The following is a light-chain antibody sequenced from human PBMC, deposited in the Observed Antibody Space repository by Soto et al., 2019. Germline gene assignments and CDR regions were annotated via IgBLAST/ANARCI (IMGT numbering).Light chain of an antibody. J-gene: IGLJ2*01. Sequence: QLVLTQSPSASASLGASVKLTCTLSSGHSSYAIAWHQQQPEKGPRYLMKVNSDDSHSKGDGIPDRFSGSSSGAERYLTISGLQSEDEADYYCQTWGSGSVVFGGGTKVTVL. CDR1: SGHSSYA. CDR2: VNSDDSH. V-gene: IGLV4-69*01. CDR3: QTWGSGSVV.